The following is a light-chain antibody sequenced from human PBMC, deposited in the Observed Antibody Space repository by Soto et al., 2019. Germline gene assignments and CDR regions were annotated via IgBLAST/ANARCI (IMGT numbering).Light chain of an antibody. V-gene: IGLV1-51*01. J-gene: IGLJ3*02. CDR1: NSNIGNNF. CDR2: DNN. Sequence: QSALTQPPSVSAAPGQKVTISCSGSNSNIGNNFVSWYQHLPGTAPKLLIYDNNKRSSGIPDRFSGSKSGTSATLGITGLQTGDEADYYCGTWDSSLSAWVFGGGTKLTVL. CDR3: GTWDSSLSAWV.